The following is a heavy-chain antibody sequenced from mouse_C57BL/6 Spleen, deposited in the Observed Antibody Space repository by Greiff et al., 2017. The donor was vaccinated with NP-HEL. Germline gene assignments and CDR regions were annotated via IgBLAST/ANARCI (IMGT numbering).Heavy chain of an antibody. J-gene: IGHJ4*01. CDR3: ARRIYYGSSYDAMDY. D-gene: IGHD1-1*01. CDR2: IDPSDSYT. Sequence: QVQLQQPGAELVMPGASVKLSCKASGYTFTSYWMHWVKQRPGQGLEWIGEIDPSDSYTNYNQTFKGKSTLTVDKSSSTAYMQLSSLTSEDSAVYYCARRIYYGSSYDAMDYWGQGTSVTVSS. CDR1: GYTFTSYW. V-gene: IGHV1-69*01.